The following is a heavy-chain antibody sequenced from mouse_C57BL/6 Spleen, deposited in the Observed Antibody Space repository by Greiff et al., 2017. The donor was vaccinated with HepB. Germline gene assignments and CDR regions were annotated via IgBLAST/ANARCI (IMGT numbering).Heavy chain of an antibody. Sequence: VKLMESGPGLVQPSQRLSITCTVSGFSFTSYGVHWVRQSPGKGLEWLGVIWSGGSTDYNAAFISRLSISKDNSKSQVFFKMNSLQADDTAIYYCARYSNYVGYYAMDYWGQGTSVTVSS. J-gene: IGHJ4*01. CDR3: ARYSNYVGYYAMDY. D-gene: IGHD2-5*01. CDR2: IWSGGST. V-gene: IGHV2-2*01. CDR1: GFSFTSYG.